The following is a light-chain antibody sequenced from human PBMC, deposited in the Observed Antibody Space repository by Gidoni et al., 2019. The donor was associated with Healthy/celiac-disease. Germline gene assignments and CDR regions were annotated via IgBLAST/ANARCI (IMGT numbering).Light chain of an antibody. Sequence: EIVMTQSSATLSVSPGERATLSCRASQSVSSNLAWYQQKPGQAPRLLIYGASTRATGSPARFSGSGSGTEFTLTISSLQSEDFAVYYCQQYNNWPPLFTFGPGTKVDIK. V-gene: IGKV3-15*01. J-gene: IGKJ3*01. CDR3: QQYNNWPPLFT. CDR2: GAS. CDR1: QSVSSN.